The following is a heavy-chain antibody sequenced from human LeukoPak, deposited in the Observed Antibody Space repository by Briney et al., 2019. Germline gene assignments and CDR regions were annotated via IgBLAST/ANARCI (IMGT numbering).Heavy chain of an antibody. Sequence: GGSLRLSCAASGFTFSSYAMHWVRQAPGKGLEWVAVISYDGSNKYYADSVKGRFTISRDNSKNTLYLQMNSLRAEDTAVYYCARGHYGDYGWWDYYYGMDVWGQGTTVTVSS. D-gene: IGHD4-17*01. V-gene: IGHV3-30-3*01. CDR1: GFTFSSYA. J-gene: IGHJ6*02. CDR2: ISYDGSNK. CDR3: ARGHYGDYGWWDYYYGMDV.